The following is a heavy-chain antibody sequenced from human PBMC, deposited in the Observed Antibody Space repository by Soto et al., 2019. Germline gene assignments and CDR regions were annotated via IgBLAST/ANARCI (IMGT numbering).Heavy chain of an antibody. CDR2: IHPSGGST. D-gene: IGHD3-9*01. V-gene: IGHV3-23*01. CDR1: GFMFSSYG. CDR3: AKDPSTGPPDC. Sequence: EVQLLESGGDLVQPGGSLRLSCAAAGFMFSSYGMCWVRQAPGKGLQWVATIHPSGGSTHYAESVRGRFTISRDNSRDTLYLQMNSLRAEDTAVYYCAKDPSTGPPDCWGQGALVTVSS. J-gene: IGHJ4*02.